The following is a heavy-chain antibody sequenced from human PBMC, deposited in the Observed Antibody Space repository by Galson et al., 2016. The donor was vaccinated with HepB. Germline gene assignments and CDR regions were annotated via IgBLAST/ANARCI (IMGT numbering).Heavy chain of an antibody. CDR2: IYHGDSDT. V-gene: IGHV5-51*01. CDR1: GYSFTSYW. Sequence: QSGAEVKKPGESLKISCKGSGYSFTSYWIGWVRQMPGKGLEWMGIIYHGDSDTRYSPSFQGQVTISVDKSISTAYLQWSSLKASDTAMYYCARLGLGWEFLSYYYGMDVWGQGTTVIVSS. D-gene: IGHD3-10*01. CDR3: ARLGLGWEFLSYYYGMDV. J-gene: IGHJ6*02.